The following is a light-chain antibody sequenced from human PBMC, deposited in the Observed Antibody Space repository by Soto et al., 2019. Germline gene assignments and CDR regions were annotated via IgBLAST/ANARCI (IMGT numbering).Light chain of an antibody. CDR2: TAS. CDR3: QQLKSYPLS. V-gene: IGKV1-9*01. CDR1: QDISSY. Sequence: DNQLSQSPSFVSASVGDRVTITCRTSQDISSYLAWYQQKPGKAPKLLIYTASTLQSGVPSRFSGSGSGTEFTLTISSLQPEDFATYYCQQLKSYPLSFGGGTKVDIK. J-gene: IGKJ4*01.